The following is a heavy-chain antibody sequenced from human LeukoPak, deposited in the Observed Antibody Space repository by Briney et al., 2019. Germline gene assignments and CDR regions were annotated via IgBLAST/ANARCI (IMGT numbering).Heavy chain of an antibody. CDR3: ARVVNGYVDY. V-gene: IGHV3-21*06. CDR1: GFTFSTYT. J-gene: IGHJ4*02. CDR2: ISASSNYI. Sequence: GGSLRLSCAASGFTFSTYTMNWVRQAPGKGLKWVSFISASSNYIYYADSVKGRFTISRDNAQNSLYLQMNSLRAEDTAVYFCARVVNGYVDYWGQGTLVTVSS. D-gene: IGHD2-8*01.